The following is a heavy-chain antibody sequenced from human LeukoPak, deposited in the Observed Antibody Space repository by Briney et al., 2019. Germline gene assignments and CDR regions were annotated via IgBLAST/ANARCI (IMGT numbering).Heavy chain of an antibody. D-gene: IGHD3-3*01. Sequence: PGGSLRLSCVASGFTFSSYAMHWVRQAPGKGLEWVAVISYDGSNKYYADSVKGRFTISRDNSKNTLYLQMNSLRAEDTAVYYCARGIGDFWSGYLNWFDPWGQGTLVTVSS. CDR3: ARGIGDFWSGYLNWFDP. CDR1: GFTFSSYA. CDR2: ISYDGSNK. V-gene: IGHV3-30*04. J-gene: IGHJ5*02.